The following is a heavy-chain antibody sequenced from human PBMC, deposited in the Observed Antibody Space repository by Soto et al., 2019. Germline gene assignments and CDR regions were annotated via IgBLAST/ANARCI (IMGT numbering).Heavy chain of an antibody. D-gene: IGHD3-10*02. V-gene: IGHV4-31*01. CDR2: IYYIGST. Sequence: QVQLQESGPGLVRPSETLSLTCSVSGGSVNSGGYYWSWIRQHPEKGLEYIGYIYYIGSTYYNPSLNSPVTTSGEQSKDQFPLNLRGFASADTAVYYWTGEVFCSGKGRFDPLGQGTL. CDR1: GGSVNSGGYY. J-gene: IGHJ5*01. CDR3: TGEVFCSGKGRFDP.